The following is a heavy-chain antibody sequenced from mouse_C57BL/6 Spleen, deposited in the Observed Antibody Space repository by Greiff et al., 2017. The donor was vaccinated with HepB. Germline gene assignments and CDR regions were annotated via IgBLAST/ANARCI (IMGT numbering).Heavy chain of an antibody. V-gene: IGHV2-9-1*01. Sequence: VQLQQSGPGLVAPSQSLSITCTVSGFSLTSYAISWVRQPPGKGLEWLGVIWTSGGTNYNSALKSRLSISKDNSKSQVFLKMNSLQTDDTARYYCARNLDYGSSIGTGFDYWGQGTTLTVSS. CDR2: IWTSGGT. D-gene: IGHD1-1*01. CDR1: GFSLTSYA. CDR3: ARNLDYGSSIGTGFDY. J-gene: IGHJ2*01.